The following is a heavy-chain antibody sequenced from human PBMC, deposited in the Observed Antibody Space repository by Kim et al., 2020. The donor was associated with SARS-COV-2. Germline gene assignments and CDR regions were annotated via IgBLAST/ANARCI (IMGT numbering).Heavy chain of an antibody. Sequence: ASGKARFTISRDTSKNTLYLQMNSLRAEDTAVYYCAKDSSGYAPRYGMDVWGQGTTVTVSS. V-gene: IGHV3-23*01. J-gene: IGHJ6*02. D-gene: IGHD5-12*01. CDR3: AKDSSGYAPRYGMDV.